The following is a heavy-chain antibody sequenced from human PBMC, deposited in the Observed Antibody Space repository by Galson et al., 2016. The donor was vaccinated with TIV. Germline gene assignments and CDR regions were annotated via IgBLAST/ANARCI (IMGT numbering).Heavy chain of an antibody. CDR2: IIPMVGMT. D-gene: IGHD1-26*01. CDR1: GGTFSSYS. CDR3: ARRYSGSKNGFDM. V-gene: IGHV1-69*02. J-gene: IGHJ3*02. Sequence: SVKVSCKASGGTFSSYSVSWVRQAPGQGLEWMGRIIPMVGMTNYAQKFQGKITITADRSTTTAYLELSSLRSEDTAAHYCARRYSGSKNGFDMWGQGTMVTVSS.